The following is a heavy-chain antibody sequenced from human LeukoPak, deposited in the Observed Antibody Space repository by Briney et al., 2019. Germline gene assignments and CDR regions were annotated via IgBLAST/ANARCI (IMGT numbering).Heavy chain of an antibody. J-gene: IGHJ4*01. D-gene: IGHD5-18*01. CDR1: GCSLSGYD. Sequence: PSETLSLTCTVSGCSLSGYDWSWIRQAPGKGLEWIGYIQYTGTTKYNSSLNSRGTISVDTSTKDISHIQTSSLAVDETADYYARHRGYTYGRTFDYWGQGTLVTVSS. CDR3: ARHRGYTYGRTFDY. V-gene: IGHV4-59*08. CDR2: IQYTGTT.